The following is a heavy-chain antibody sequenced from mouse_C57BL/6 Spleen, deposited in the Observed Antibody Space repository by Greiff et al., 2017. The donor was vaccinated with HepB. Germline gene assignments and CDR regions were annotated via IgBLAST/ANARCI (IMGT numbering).Heavy chain of an antibody. CDR1: GFTFSSYA. D-gene: IGHD2-3*01. CDR3: ARDDGSWYFDV. J-gene: IGHJ1*03. V-gene: IGHV5-4*01. CDR2: ISDGGSYT. Sequence: EVNVVESGGGLVKPGGSLKLSCAASGFTFSSYAMSWVRQTPEKRLEWVATISDGGSYTYYPDNVKGRFTISRDNAKNNLYLQMSHLKSEDTAMYYCARDDGSWYFDVWGTGTTVTVSS.